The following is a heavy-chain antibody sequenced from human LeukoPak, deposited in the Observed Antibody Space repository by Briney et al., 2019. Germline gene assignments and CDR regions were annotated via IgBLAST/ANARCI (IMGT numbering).Heavy chain of an antibody. Sequence: GASLQISCKGSGYSFTSYWIGWVRPMPGKGLEWMGIIYPGDSDTRYSPSFQGQVTISADKSISTAYLQWSSLKASDTAMYYCARLLKYCSGGSCYAIDYWGQGTLVTVSS. V-gene: IGHV5-51*01. D-gene: IGHD2-15*01. CDR2: IYPGDSDT. J-gene: IGHJ4*02. CDR3: ARLLKYCSGGSCYAIDY. CDR1: GYSFTSYW.